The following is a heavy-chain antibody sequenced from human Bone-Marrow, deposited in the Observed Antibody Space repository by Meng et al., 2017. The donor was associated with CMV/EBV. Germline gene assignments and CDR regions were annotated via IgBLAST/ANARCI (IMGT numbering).Heavy chain of an antibody. V-gene: IGHV3-11*01. CDR2: ISISGSII. Sequence: TFSNSYMSWIRQAPGKGLEWVSYISISGSIIYYADSVKGRFTISRDNAKNSLFLQMNSLRAEDTAVYYCAKSGEYDYVWGNYRYPLDYWGQGALVTVSS. CDR1: TFSNSY. D-gene: IGHD3-16*02. J-gene: IGHJ4*02. CDR3: AKSGEYDYVWGNYRYPLDY.